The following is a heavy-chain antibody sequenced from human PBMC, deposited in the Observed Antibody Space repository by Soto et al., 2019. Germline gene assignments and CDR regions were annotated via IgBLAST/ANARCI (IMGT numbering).Heavy chain of an antibody. D-gene: IGHD2-15*01. Sequence: QVQLQESGPGRVRPSQTLSLTCTVSGGSISSGAHFCTWIRQHSGKGLEWIGYIYYSGTTYYNPSLKSRVTISVDTSKNQLSLKLSSVTAADTAVYYCARGSPYYGLDVWGQGTTVIVSS. CDR2: IYYSGTT. CDR1: GGSISSGAHF. CDR3: ARGSPYYGLDV. J-gene: IGHJ6*02. V-gene: IGHV4-31*03.